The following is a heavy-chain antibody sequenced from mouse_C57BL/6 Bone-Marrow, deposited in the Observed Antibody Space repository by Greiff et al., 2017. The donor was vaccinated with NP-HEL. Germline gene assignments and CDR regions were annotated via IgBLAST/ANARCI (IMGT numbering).Heavy chain of an antibody. Sequence: EVKVVESGGGLVKPGGSLKLSCAASGFTFSSYAMSWVRQTPEKRLEWVATISDGGSYTYYPDNVKGRFTISRDNAKNNLYLQMSHLKSEDTAMYYCARGNHYLGSPLFDYWGQGTTLTVSS. CDR2: ISDGGSYT. CDR3: ARGNHYLGSPLFDY. V-gene: IGHV5-4*03. J-gene: IGHJ2*01. D-gene: IGHD1-1*01. CDR1: GFTFSSYA.